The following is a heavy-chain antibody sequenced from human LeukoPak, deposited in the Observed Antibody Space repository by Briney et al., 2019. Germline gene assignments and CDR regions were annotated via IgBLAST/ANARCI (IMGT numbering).Heavy chain of an antibody. D-gene: IGHD6-19*01. CDR3: ARDRASGWLDY. CDR1: IGSFSGYH. CDR2: IDHSGNT. J-gene: IGHJ4*02. Sequence: SETLSLTCAVYIGSFSGYHWSWIRQPPGRGLEWIGEIDHSGNTKYNPSLKSRVTISADTSKNQFSLKLSSVTAADTAVYYCARDRASGWLDYWGQGTLVTVSS. V-gene: IGHV4-34*01.